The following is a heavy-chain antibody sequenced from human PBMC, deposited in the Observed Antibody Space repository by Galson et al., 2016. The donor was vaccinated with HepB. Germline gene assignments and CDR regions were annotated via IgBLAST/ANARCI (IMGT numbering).Heavy chain of an antibody. J-gene: IGHJ4*02. V-gene: IGHV3-30*04. CDR1: GFTFSRYA. Sequence: SLRLSCATSGFTFSRYALHWVRQAPGKGLEWVAVISYDGTNKYYADSVRGRFTISRDNSMDTLYLRMNSLRGEDTAFYYCARAGKEYGGHPSNYWGQGTLVTVSS. CDR2: ISYDGTNK. CDR3: ARAGKEYGGHPSNY. D-gene: IGHD4-23*01.